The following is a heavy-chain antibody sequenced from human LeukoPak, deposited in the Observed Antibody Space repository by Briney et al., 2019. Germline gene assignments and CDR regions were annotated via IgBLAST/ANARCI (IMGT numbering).Heavy chain of an antibody. CDR3: ARGIQRVSSVHIVVDRFDY. D-gene: IGHD3-22*01. CDR1: GYTFTGYY. CDR2: INPNSGGT. J-gene: IGHJ4*02. V-gene: IGHV1-2*02. Sequence: ASVKVSCKASGYTFTGYYMHWVRQAPGQGLEWMGWINPNSGGTNYAQKFQGRVTMTRDTSISTAYMELSRLRSDDTAVYYCARGIQRVSSVHIVVDRFDYWGQGTLVTVSS.